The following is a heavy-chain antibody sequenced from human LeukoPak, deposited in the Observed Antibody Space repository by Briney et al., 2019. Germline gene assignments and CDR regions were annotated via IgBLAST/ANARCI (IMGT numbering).Heavy chain of an antibody. CDR2: SGTDGDT. D-gene: IGHD3-22*01. CDR3: ATKTPGNYPYDY. J-gene: IGHJ4*02. Sequence: GGSLRLSCVLSGFTFASAPMNWVRQAPGKGLEWVSTSGTDGDTYYADSVKGRFTISRDNSKNTVHLQMTSLRVEDTAVYYCATKTPGNYPYDYWGQGTLVIVSS. CDR1: GFTFASAP. V-gene: IGHV3-23*01.